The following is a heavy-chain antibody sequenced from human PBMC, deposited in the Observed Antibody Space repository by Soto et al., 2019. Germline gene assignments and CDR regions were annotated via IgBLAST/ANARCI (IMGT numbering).Heavy chain of an antibody. V-gene: IGHV1-58*01. Sequence: GASVKVSCKASGFTFTSSAVQWVRQARGQRLEWIGWIVVGSGNTNYAQKFQERVTITRDMSTSTAYMELSSLGSEDTAVYYCAAVGYDFWSGYYPFDYWGQGTLVTVSS. CDR1: GFTFTSSA. CDR3: AAVGYDFWSGYYPFDY. CDR2: IVVGSGNT. D-gene: IGHD3-3*01. J-gene: IGHJ4*02.